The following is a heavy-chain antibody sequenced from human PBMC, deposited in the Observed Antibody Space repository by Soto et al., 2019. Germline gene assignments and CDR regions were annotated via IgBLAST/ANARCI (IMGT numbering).Heavy chain of an antibody. J-gene: IGHJ6*02. CDR3: ARERKAVYSAGVLRYFDWSRNTTYYYYGMDV. V-gene: IGHV1-69*13. CDR2: IIPIFGTA. D-gene: IGHD3-9*01. CDR1: GGTFSSYA. Sequence: ASVKVSCKASGGTFSSYAISWVRQAPGQGLEWMGGIIPIFGTANYAQKFQGRVTITADESTSTAYMELSSLRSEDTAGYYCARERKAVYSAGVLRYFDWSRNTTYYYYGMDVWGQGTTVTVSS.